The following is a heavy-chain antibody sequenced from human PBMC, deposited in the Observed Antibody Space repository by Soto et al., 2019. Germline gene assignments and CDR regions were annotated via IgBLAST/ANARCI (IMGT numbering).Heavy chain of an antibody. CDR2: IKQDGGEE. Sequence: PGGSLRLSCAASGFTFSDYSMSWVRQSPGKGLEGVANIKQDGGEEDYVDSVKGRLTISRDNAKSSLFLQMNSLRAEDTAVYYCASGRITGTPDAFDIWGQGTMVTVSS. CDR1: GFTFSDYS. CDR3: ASGRITGTPDAFDI. J-gene: IGHJ3*02. D-gene: IGHD1-20*01. V-gene: IGHV3-7*01.